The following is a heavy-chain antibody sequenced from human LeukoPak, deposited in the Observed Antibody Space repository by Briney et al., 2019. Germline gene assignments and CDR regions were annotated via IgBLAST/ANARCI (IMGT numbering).Heavy chain of an antibody. CDR2: INPYSGDT. CDR3: ARCSSTSCYYLANNWFDP. CDR1: GYTFTGYH. D-gene: IGHD2-2*01. V-gene: IGHV1-2*06. J-gene: IGHJ5*02. Sequence: ASVKVSCKASGYTFTGYHIHWVRQAPGQGLEWMGRINPYSGDTNFAQKFQGRVTMTRDTSISTAYMELSRLRSDDTAVYYCARCSSTSCYYLANNWFDPWGQGTLVTVSS.